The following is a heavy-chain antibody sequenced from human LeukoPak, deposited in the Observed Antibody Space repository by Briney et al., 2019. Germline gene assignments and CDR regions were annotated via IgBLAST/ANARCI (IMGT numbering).Heavy chain of an antibody. CDR2: INGRGGST. CDR1: GFTFSSYG. V-gene: IGHV3-23*01. J-gene: IGHJ4*02. Sequence: GGSLRLSCAASGFTFSSYGMSWVRQAPGKGLDWVSGINGRGGSTYYADSVKGRFTISRDNSKNTLYLQMNSLRAEDTAVYYGAKGVRGWTNIDYWGQGTLVTVSS. CDR3: AKGVRGWTNIDY. D-gene: IGHD4-23*01.